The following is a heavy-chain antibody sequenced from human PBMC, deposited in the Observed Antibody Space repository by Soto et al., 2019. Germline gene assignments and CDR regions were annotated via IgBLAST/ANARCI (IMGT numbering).Heavy chain of an antibody. D-gene: IGHD2-15*01. Sequence: PSETLSLTCSVSGDSISTVDYFWAWIRQPPGQALEYIGYIYKSATTYYNPPFESRVAISLDTSKSQFFLNVTSVTAADTAVYFCARGRYCLTGRCFPNWFDSWGQGTLVTVSS. CDR1: GDSISTVDYF. CDR3: ARGRYCLTGRCFPNWFDS. CDR2: IYKSATT. V-gene: IGHV4-30-4*01. J-gene: IGHJ5*01.